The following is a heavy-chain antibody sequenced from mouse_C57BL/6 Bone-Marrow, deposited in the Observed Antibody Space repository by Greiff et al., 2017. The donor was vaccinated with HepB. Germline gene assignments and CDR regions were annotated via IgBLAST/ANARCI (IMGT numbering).Heavy chain of an antibody. J-gene: IGHJ4*01. D-gene: IGHD1-1*01. CDR3: ARERCYGSSYAMDY. CDR2: IYPGSGSN. V-gene: IGHV1-55*01. Sequence: QVQLQQPGAELVKPGASVKMSCKASGYTFTSYWLTWVKQRPGQGLEWLGDIYPGSGSNNYNEKFKSKATLNVDPSSSTAYMQLSSLTSEDSAVYYCARERCYGSSYAMDYWGQGTSVTVSS. CDR1: GYTFTSYW.